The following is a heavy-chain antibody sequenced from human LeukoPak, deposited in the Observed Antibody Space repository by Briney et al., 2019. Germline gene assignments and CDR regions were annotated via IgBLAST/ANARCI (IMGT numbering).Heavy chain of an antibody. CDR1: GFTFSGYS. V-gene: IGHV3-48*02. J-gene: IGHJ6*02. CDR3: ARGHYYFYAMDV. Sequence: PGGSLRLSCAGSGFTFSGYSMNWLRQAPGKGLEWVCYITGSSSHIYYADSVKGRFTISRDNAKNSLYLHMNSLRDGDTAVYSCARGHYYFYAMDVWGQGTTVTVSS. CDR2: ITGSSSHI.